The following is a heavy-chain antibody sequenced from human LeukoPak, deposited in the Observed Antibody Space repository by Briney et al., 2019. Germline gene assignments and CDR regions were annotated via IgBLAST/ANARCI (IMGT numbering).Heavy chain of an antibody. J-gene: IGHJ4*02. V-gene: IGHV4-39*07. CDR1: GGSISSTTYY. D-gene: IGHD1-26*01. CDR2: INYSGTT. Sequence: SETLSLTCSVSGGSISSTTYYWGWIRQPPGKGLERIATINYSGTTHYNPSLKSRVTISTDTSNNQFSLKLNSVTAADTAVYHCARGRWISGSYYNFDYWAQGTLVTVSS. CDR3: ARGRWISGSYYNFDY.